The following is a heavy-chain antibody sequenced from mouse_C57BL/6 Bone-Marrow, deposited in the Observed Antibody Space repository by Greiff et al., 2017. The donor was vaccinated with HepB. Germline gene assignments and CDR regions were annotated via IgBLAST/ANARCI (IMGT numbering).Heavy chain of an antibody. Sequence: QVQLQQPGAELVRPGSSVKLSCKASGYTFTSYWMHWVKQRPIQGLEWIGNIDPSDSETHYNQKFKDKATLTVDKSSSTAYMQLSSLTSEDSAVYYCARAPIYYYGSSWFAYWGQGTRVTVSA. CDR1: GYTFTSYW. D-gene: IGHD1-1*01. CDR2: IDPSDSET. J-gene: IGHJ3*01. V-gene: IGHV1-52*01. CDR3: ARAPIYYYGSSWFAY.